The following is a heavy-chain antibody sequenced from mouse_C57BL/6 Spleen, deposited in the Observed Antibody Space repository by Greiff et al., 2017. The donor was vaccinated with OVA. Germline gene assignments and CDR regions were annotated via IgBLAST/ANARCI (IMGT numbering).Heavy chain of an antibody. V-gene: IGHV1-54*01. CDR2: INPGSGGT. CDR3: ARRDYDEDYFDY. CDR1: GYAFTNYL. Sequence: QVQLQQSGAELVRPGTSVKVSCKASGYAFTNYLIEWVKQRPGQGLEWIGVINPGSGGTNYNEKFKGKATLTADKSSSTAYMQLSSLTSEDSAVYFCARRDYDEDYFDYWGQGTTLTVSS. J-gene: IGHJ2*01. D-gene: IGHD2-4*01.